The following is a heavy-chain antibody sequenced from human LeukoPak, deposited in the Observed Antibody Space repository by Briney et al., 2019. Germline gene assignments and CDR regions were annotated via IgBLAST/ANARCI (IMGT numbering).Heavy chain of an antibody. CDR2: IIPIFGTA. Sequence: SVKVSCRASGGTFSSYAISWVRQAPGQGLEWMGGIIPIFGTANCAQKFQGRVTITADESTSTAYMELSSLRSEDTAVYYCARDRGYGDYGDYFDYWGQGTLVTVSS. D-gene: IGHD4-17*01. CDR1: GGTFSSYA. V-gene: IGHV1-69*13. CDR3: ARDRGYGDYGDYFDY. J-gene: IGHJ4*02.